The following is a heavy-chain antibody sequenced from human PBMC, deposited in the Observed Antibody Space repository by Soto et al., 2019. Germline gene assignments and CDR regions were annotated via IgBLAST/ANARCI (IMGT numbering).Heavy chain of an antibody. Sequence: GGSLSLSCAASAFTSSSSGMHRVRRDPHKWLERVAVIPYDGSNKCCVDSVRGRVTISRDSSKNTLYLQMKRLKAEDTAMYYGAKETAGRDNYHYGIDVRGEGTRVTVCS. CDR3: AKETAGRDNYHYGIDV. D-gene: IGHD6-13*01. CDR1: AFTSSSSG. V-gene: IGHV3-30*18. J-gene: IGHJ6*04. CDR2: IPYDGSNK.